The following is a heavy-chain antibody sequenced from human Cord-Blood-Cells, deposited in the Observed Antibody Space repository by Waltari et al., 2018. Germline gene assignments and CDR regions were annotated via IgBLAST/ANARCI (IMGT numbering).Heavy chain of an antibody. CDR1: GFSLSTSGVG. CDR2: IYWDDDK. Sequence: QITLKESGPTLVKPTQTLTLTCTFSGFSLSTSGVGVGWIRQPPGKALEWLAHIYWDDDKRYSRSLKSRLTITKDTSKNQVVLTMTNMDPVDTATYYCAHFAQSVVVPAAMTTLYYFDYWGQGTLVTVSS. V-gene: IGHV2-5*02. D-gene: IGHD2-2*01. J-gene: IGHJ4*02. CDR3: AHFAQSVVVPAAMTTLYYFDY.